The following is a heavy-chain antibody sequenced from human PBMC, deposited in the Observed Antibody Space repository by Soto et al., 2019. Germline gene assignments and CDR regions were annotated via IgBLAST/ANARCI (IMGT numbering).Heavy chain of an antibody. CDR2: INDYGTTI. J-gene: IGHJ4*02. D-gene: IGHD1-1*01. Sequence: EVQLVESGGGLVQPGGSLSLSCAASGFNLGSYWMHWVRQAPGKGLVWVSRINDYGTTINYAESVEGRFTISRDDAKSEVYLQMNNLRAEDTAVYYGARGGLEPFDYWGQGALVTVSS. CDR1: GFNLGSYW. CDR3: ARGGLEPFDY. V-gene: IGHV3-74*01.